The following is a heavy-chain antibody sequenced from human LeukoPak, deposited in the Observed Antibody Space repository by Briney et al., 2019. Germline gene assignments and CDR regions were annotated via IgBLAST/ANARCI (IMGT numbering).Heavy chain of an antibody. Sequence: NPGGSLRLSCAASGFTFSNYAMSWVRQTPGKGLEYFGRIKNKRDGGAVEYAAPVKGRFSISRDDSKSTMYLQMNSLQTEDTGVYYCTRDPAYGGSFSYFSDEWGQGALVAVTS. V-gene: IGHV3-15*01. D-gene: IGHD4-23*01. CDR1: GFTFSNYA. CDR3: TRDPAYGGSFSYFSDE. J-gene: IGHJ4*02. CDR2: IKNKRDGGAV.